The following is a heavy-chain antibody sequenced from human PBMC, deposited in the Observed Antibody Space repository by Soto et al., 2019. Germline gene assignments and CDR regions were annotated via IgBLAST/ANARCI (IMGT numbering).Heavy chain of an antibody. CDR3: ARGVYSSSWDDAFDI. Sequence: QVQLVQSGAEVKKSGSSVKVSCKASGGTFSSYAISWVRQAPGQGLEWMGGIIPIFGTPNYAQKFQGRVTITADESTSTAYMELSILRSEDTAVYYCARGVYSSSWDDAFDIWGQGTMVTVSS. D-gene: IGHD6-13*01. CDR2: IIPIFGTP. J-gene: IGHJ3*02. V-gene: IGHV1-69*01. CDR1: GGTFSSYA.